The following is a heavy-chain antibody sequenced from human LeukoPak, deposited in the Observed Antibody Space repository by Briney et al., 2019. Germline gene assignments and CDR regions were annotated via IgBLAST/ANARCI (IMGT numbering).Heavy chain of an antibody. D-gene: IGHD3-22*01. CDR3: ARDITMIVVAPPDAFDI. J-gene: IGHJ3*02. CDR1: GYTFTSYG. Sequence: GASVKVSCKASGYTFTSYGINWVRQAPGQGLEWMGWISAYNGNTNYAQKLQGRVTMTTDTSTSTAYMELRSLRSDDTAVYYCARDITMIVVAPPDAFDIWGQGTMVTVSS. V-gene: IGHV1-18*01. CDR2: ISAYNGNT.